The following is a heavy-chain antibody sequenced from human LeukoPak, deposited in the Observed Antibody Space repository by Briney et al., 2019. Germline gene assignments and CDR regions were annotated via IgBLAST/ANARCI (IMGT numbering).Heavy chain of an antibody. CDR3: AKAPRYSSSNWFDP. Sequence: PGGYLRLSCAASGFTFSSYWMHWVRQAPGKGLVWVSRINSDGSSTSYADSVKGRFTISRDNSKNTLYLQMNSLRAEDTAVYYCAKAPRYSSSNWFDPWGQGTLVTVSS. CDR2: INSDGSST. J-gene: IGHJ5*02. D-gene: IGHD6-6*01. CDR1: GFTFSSYW. V-gene: IGHV3-74*01.